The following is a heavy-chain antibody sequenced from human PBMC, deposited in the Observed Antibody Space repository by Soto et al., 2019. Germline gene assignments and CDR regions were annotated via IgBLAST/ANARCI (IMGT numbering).Heavy chain of an antibody. CDR1: GYSFTSYW. CDR3: ARRIAAVEYFDY. CDR2: IYPDDSDT. D-gene: IGHD6-13*01. V-gene: IGHV5-51*01. Sequence: GESLKICCKGSGYSFTSYWIGWVRQMPGKGLEWMGIIYPDDSDTRYSPSFQGQVTISVDKSISTAYLQWNSLKASDTAMYYCARRIAAVEYFDYWAQGTLVTVSS. J-gene: IGHJ4*02.